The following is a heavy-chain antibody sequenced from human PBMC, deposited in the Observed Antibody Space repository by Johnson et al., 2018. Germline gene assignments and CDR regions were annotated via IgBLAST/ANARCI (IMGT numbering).Heavy chain of an antibody. CDR2: IWYDGGNK. V-gene: IGHV3-33*06. D-gene: IGHD3-3*01. J-gene: IGHJ6*02. CDR1: GFTFTSYG. CDR3: AKGMVAVGYSDFWSGPGYTMDA. Sequence: VQLVESGGGVVQPGGSLRLSCAASGFTFTSYGMHWVRQAPGKGLEWVAVIWYDGGNKYYIASVKGRVTISRDNSKNTLYLQMNSLRAEDTAVYYCAKGMVAVGYSDFWSGPGYTMDAWGQGTTVTVSS.